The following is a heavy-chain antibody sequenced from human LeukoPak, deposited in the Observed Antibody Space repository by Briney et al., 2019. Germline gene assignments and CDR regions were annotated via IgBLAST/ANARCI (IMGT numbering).Heavy chain of an antibody. Sequence: QTGGSLRLSCAASGFTFSSHGMSWVRQAPGKGLEWVSAISGSGGSTYYADSVKGRFTISRDNSKNTLYLQMNSLRAEDTAVYYCAKSIAAAGLYEYFQHWGQGTLVTVSS. D-gene: IGHD6-13*01. CDR3: AKSIAAAGLYEYFQH. V-gene: IGHV3-23*01. CDR1: GFTFSSHG. J-gene: IGHJ1*01. CDR2: ISGSGGST.